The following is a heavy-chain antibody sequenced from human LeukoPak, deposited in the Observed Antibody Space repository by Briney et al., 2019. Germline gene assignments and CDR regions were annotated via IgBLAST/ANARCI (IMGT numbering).Heavy chain of an antibody. Sequence: GGSLRLSCAASGFTFSSYAMHWVRQAPAKGLEWVAVISYDGINKYCVDSVKGRFTISRDNSKNTLYLQMNSLRAEDTAVYYCARDGYDLNTPMVSTIFDYWGQGTLVAVSS. CDR2: ISYDGINK. V-gene: IGHV3-30-3*01. J-gene: IGHJ4*02. D-gene: IGHD5-18*01. CDR3: ARDGYDLNTPMVSTIFDY. CDR1: GFTFSSYA.